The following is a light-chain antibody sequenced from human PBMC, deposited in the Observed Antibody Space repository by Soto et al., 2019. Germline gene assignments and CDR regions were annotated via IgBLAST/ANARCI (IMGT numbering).Light chain of an antibody. J-gene: IGKJ5*01. V-gene: IGKV3-20*01. CDR2: GAS. Sequence: EIVWTRVAGTLSLSPGERGALSCRASQSVSNTYLAWYQQRPGQAPRLLISGASSRATGVPDRFSGSGSGTDFTLTISRLEPEDFAVYYCQQYGSSPITCGQGTRLEIK. CDR3: QQYGSSPIT. CDR1: QSVSNTY.